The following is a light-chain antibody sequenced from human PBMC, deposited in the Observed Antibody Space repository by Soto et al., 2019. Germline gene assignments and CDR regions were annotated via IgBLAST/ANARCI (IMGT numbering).Light chain of an antibody. CDR1: SSDVGGYYF. CDR2: DVS. Sequence: QSALTQPRSVSGSPGQSVTISCTGTSSDVGGYYFVSWYHQHPGKAPKLMIYDVSKRPSGVPDRFSGSKSGNTASLTISGHPADEEADYYCCSYAGSYTWVFGTGTKLTVL. J-gene: IGLJ1*01. V-gene: IGLV2-11*01. CDR3: CSYAGSYTWV.